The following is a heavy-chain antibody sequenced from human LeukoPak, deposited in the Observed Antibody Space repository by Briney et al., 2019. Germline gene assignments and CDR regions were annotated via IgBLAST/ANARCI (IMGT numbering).Heavy chain of an antibody. D-gene: IGHD6-13*01. Sequence: GRSLRLSCAASGFTFDDYAMHWVRKAPGKGLEWVSGISWNSGSIGYADSVKGRFTISRDNAKNSLHLQMNSLRAEDTAVYYCARDQGSSWYTDYWGQGTLVTVSS. CDR2: ISWNSGSI. J-gene: IGHJ4*02. CDR1: GFTFDDYA. V-gene: IGHV3-9*01. CDR3: ARDQGSSWYTDY.